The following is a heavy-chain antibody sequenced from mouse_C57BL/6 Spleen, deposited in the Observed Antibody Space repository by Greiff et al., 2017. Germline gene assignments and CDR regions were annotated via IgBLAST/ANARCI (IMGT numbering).Heavy chain of an antibody. D-gene: IGHD2-1*01. V-gene: IGHV1-52*01. Sequence: QVQLQQPGAELVRPGSSVKLSCKASGYTFTSYWMHWVKQRPIQGLEWIGNIDPSDSDTHYNQKFKDKATLTVDKSSSTAYMQLSSLTSEDSAVYCCAGRDYGNGFDYWGQGTTLTVSS. CDR3: AGRDYGNGFDY. J-gene: IGHJ2*01. CDR2: IDPSDSDT. CDR1: GYTFTSYW.